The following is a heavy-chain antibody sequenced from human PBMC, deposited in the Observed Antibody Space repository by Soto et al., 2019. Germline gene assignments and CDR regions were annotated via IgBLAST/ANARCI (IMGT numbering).Heavy chain of an antibody. CDR1: GGTFSSYG. CDR2: IIPIFGTA. J-gene: IGHJ4*02. D-gene: IGHD6-19*01. V-gene: IGHV1-69*12. Sequence: QVQLVQSGAEVKKPGSSVKVSCKASGGTFSSYGISWVRQAPGQGLEWMGGIIPIFGTANYAQKFQGRVTITADESTSTAYMELSSLRSEDTAVYYCARINSSGWYEAIDYWGQGTLVTVSS. CDR3: ARINSSGWYEAIDY.